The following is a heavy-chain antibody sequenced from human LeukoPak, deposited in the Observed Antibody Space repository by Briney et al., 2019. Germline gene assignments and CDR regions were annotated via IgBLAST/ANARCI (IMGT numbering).Heavy chain of an antibody. CDR3: ARRYFDYYDSSGYWFDP. CDR2: IYASGST. J-gene: IGHJ5*02. Sequence: PSQTLSLTCTVSGGSISSGSYYWSWIRQPAGKGLEWIGRIYASGSTNYNPSLKSRVTISVDTSKNQFSLKLSSVTAADTAVYYCARRYFDYYDSSGYWFDPWGQGTLVTVSS. V-gene: IGHV4-61*02. D-gene: IGHD3-22*01. CDR1: GGSISSGSYY.